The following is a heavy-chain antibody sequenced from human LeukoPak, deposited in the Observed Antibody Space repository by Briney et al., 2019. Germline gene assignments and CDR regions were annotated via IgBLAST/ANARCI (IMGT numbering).Heavy chain of an antibody. CDR2: IIPVIGIT. D-gene: IGHD2-2*01. CDR3: AKADCSSTSCPMGGRYYYGLDV. J-gene: IGHJ6*02. CDR1: GGTFSSYT. Sequence: VASVKVSCKASGGTFSSYTISWVRQAPGQGLEWMGRIIPVIGITNYAQKFQGRVTITADKSTSTAYMELSSLRSEDTAVYYCAKADCSSTSCPMGGRYYYGLDVWGQGTTVTVSS. V-gene: IGHV1-69*02.